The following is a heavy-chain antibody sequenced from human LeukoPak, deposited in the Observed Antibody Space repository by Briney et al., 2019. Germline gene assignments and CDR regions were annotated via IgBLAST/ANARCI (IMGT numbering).Heavy chain of an antibody. Sequence: PGGSLRLSCAASGFTFSSYSMNWVRQAPGKGLEWVSYISSSSSTIYYADSVKGRFTISRDNAKNSLYLQMNSLRAEDTAVYYCARDQRGPVRYCSGGSCYPWAFDIWGQGTMVTVSS. D-gene: IGHD2-15*01. CDR3: ARDQRGPVRYCSGGSCYPWAFDI. CDR1: GFTFSSYS. V-gene: IGHV3-48*01. J-gene: IGHJ3*02. CDR2: ISSSSSTI.